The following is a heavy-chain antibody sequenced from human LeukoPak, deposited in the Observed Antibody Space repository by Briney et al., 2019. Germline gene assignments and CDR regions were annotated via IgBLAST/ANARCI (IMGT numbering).Heavy chain of an antibody. CDR2: IYYSGST. CDR1: GGSISSYY. Sequence: SETLSLTCTVSGGSISSYYWSWIRQPPGKGLEWIGYIYYSGSTNYNPPLKSRVTISVDTSKNQFSLKLSSVTAADTAVYYCARDYSSGWYWFDPWGQGTLVTVSS. CDR3: ARDYSSGWYWFDP. J-gene: IGHJ5*02. D-gene: IGHD6-19*01. V-gene: IGHV4-59*01.